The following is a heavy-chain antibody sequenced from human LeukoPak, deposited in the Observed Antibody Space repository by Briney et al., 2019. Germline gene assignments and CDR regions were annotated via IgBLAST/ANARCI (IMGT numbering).Heavy chain of an antibody. D-gene: IGHD4-23*01. Sequence: ASVKVSCKASGYTFTSYGISRGRHAPGQGLEWMGWISAYNGNTNYAQRLQGRVTMTTDTSTSTAYMELRSLRSDDTAVYYCGRVNPTRPPDDYWGQGTLVTVSS. V-gene: IGHV1-18*01. CDR3: GRVNPTRPPDDY. J-gene: IGHJ4*02. CDR2: ISAYNGNT. CDR1: GYTFTSYG.